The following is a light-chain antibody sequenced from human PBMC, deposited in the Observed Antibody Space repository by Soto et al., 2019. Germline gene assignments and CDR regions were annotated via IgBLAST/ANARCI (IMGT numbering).Light chain of an antibody. CDR2: GAS. CDR3: QQYDSSPSWT. CDR1: QSVSY. Sequence: EIVLTQSPGTLSLSPGERATLSCRASQSVSYLGWYQQKPGQAPRLLIYGASSRATVIPDRFSGSRSGTDFTLTISRLEPEDFAVYYCQQYDSSPSWTFGQGNKVEIK. J-gene: IGKJ1*01. V-gene: IGKV3-20*01.